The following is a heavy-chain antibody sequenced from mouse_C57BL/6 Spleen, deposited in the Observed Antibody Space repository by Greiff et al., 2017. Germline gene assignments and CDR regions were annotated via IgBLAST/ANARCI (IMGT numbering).Heavy chain of an antibody. J-gene: IGHJ2*01. CDR2: ISYDGNN. D-gene: IGHD1-1*01. Sequence: EVQLQESGPGLVKPSQSLSLTCSVTGYSITSGYYWNWIRQFPGNKLEWMGYISYDGNNNYNPSLKNRISITRDTSKNQFFLKLNSVTTEDTATYYCAGDYGSSFDYWGQGTTLTVSS. CDR1: GYSITSGYY. CDR3: AGDYGSSFDY. V-gene: IGHV3-6*01.